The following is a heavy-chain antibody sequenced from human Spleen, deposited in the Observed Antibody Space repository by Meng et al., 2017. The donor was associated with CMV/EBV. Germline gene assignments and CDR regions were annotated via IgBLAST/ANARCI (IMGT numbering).Heavy chain of an antibody. CDR1: GFTVSSNF. CDR2: IYSLGAK. Sequence: GESLKISCVASGFTVSSNFMTWVRQAPGKGLEWVSVIYSLGAKHYADSVKGRFSIYRDTSKNTVYLQMNSLRAEDAGIYYCAKAGGQYYYGTDVWGQGTTVTVSS. D-gene: IGHD3-16*01. J-gene: IGHJ6*02. CDR3: AKAGGQYYYGTDV. V-gene: IGHV3-53*01.